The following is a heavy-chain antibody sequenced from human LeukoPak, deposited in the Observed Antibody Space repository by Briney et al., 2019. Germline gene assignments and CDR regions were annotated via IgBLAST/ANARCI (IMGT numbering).Heavy chain of an antibody. Sequence: GGSLRLSCAASGFTFSSYAMSWVRQAPGKGLEWVSAISGSGGSTYYADSVKGRFTISRDNSKNTLYLQMNSLRAEDTAVYYCAKDALSYGSGSYYTDWFDPWGQGTLVTVSS. J-gene: IGHJ5*02. CDR2: ISGSGGST. D-gene: IGHD3-10*01. CDR1: GFTFSSYA. CDR3: AKDALSYGSGSYYTDWFDP. V-gene: IGHV3-23*01.